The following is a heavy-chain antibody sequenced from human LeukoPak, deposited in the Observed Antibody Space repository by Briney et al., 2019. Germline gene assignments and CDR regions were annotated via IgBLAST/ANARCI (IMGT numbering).Heavy chain of an antibody. J-gene: IGHJ5*02. CDR1: GGSISSYY. Sequence: SETLSLTCTVSGGSISSYYWSWIRQPPGKGLEWIGYIYYSGSTNYNPSPKSRVTISVDTSKNQFSLKLSSVTAADTAVYYCASGGYCSGGSCYTLGNWFDPWGQGTLVTVSS. CDR2: IYYSGST. CDR3: ASGGYCSGGSCYTLGNWFDP. D-gene: IGHD2-15*01. V-gene: IGHV4-59*08.